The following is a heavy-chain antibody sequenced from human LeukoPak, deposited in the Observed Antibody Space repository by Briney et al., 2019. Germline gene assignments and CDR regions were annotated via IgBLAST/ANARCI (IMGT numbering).Heavy chain of an antibody. D-gene: IGHD3-10*01. CDR2: INTDGSST. Sequence: GGSLRPSCAASGFTFSSYWMHWVRQAPGKGLVWVSRINTDGSSTSYADSVKGRFTISRDNSKNTLYLQMNSLRAEDTAVYYCAKGTPYYGSGGDAFDIWGQGTMVTVSS. V-gene: IGHV3-74*01. CDR1: GFTFSSYW. J-gene: IGHJ3*02. CDR3: AKGTPYYGSGGDAFDI.